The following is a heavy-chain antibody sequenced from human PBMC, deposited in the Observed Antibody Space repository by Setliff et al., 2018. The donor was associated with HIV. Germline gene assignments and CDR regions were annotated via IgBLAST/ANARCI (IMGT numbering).Heavy chain of an antibody. V-gene: IGHV4-4*07. D-gene: IGHD3-10*01. Sequence: PSETLSLTCTVSGGSITNYYWSWIRQPAAKGLEWIGRIYSSGSTNYNPSLESRATMSVDTSKNQFSLKLSSVTAADTAVYYCARHSDWFDPWGQGTLVTVSS. CDR1: GGSITNYY. CDR3: ARHSDWFDP. CDR2: IYSSGST. J-gene: IGHJ5*02.